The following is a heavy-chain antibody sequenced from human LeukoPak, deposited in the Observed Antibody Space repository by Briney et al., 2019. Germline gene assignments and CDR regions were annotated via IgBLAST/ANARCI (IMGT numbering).Heavy chain of an antibody. J-gene: IGHJ4*02. CDR1: GLTFSSDY. V-gene: IGHV3-74*01. CDR2: INSDGSST. D-gene: IGHD6-19*01. CDR3: ARGSTIYAVALFDC. Sequence: PGGSLRLSCAASGLTFSSDYMHWVRQAPGKGLVWESRINSDGSSTNYADSVKGRFTISRDNAKNTLYLQMNSLRADDTAVYYCARGSTIYAVALFDCWGQGTLVTVSS.